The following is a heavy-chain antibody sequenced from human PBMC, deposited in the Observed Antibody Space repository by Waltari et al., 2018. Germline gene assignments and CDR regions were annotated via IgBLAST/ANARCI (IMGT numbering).Heavy chain of an antibody. V-gene: IGHV4-4*07. J-gene: IGHJ5*02. CDR1: GGSISSYY. CDR2: IYTSGST. Sequence: QVQLQESGPGLVKPSETLSLTCTVSGGSISSYYWSWIRQPAGKGLEWIGRIYTSGSTNYNPSRKSRVTMSVDTSKNQFSLKLSSVTAADTAVYYCARGYYYDSSGYSDWFDPWGQGTLVTVSS. D-gene: IGHD3-22*01. CDR3: ARGYYYDSSGYSDWFDP.